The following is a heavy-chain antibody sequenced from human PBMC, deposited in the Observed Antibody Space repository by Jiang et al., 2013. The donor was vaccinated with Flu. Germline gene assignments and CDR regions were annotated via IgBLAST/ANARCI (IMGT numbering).Heavy chain of an antibody. V-gene: IGHV3-7*01. CDR2: IKQDGSEK. Sequence: VQLLESGGGLVQPGGSLRLSCEASGFTFSSYWMSWVRQVPGKGLEWVANIKQDGSEKYYVDSVKGRFTISRDNAKNSVYLQMNSLRAEDTAVYYCARDSGSSYLPFDPWGQGTLVTVTS. CDR3: ARDSGSSYLPFDP. J-gene: IGHJ5*02. CDR1: GFTFSSYW. D-gene: IGHD3-10*01.